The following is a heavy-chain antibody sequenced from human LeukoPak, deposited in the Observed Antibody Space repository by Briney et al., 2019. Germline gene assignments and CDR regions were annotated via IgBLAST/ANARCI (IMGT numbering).Heavy chain of an antibody. J-gene: IGHJ3*02. V-gene: IGHV3-64D*06. CDR2: ITSNGGST. CDR1: GFSFSRYG. Sequence: PGGSLRLSCSASGFSFSRYGVDGVRQAPGKGLEFVSGITSNGGSTYYADSVKGRFTISRDNSKNTLYLQMPSLKAEDTAVYYCLKDADWGAFDIWGQGTMVTVSS. CDR3: LKDADWGAFDI. D-gene: IGHD3/OR15-3a*01.